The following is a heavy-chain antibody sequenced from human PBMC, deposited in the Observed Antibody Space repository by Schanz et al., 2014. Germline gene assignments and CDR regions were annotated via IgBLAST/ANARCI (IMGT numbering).Heavy chain of an antibody. J-gene: IGHJ4*02. Sequence: EVQLLESGGGLVQPGGSLRLSCEASGFSFGNYGMSWVRQAPGKGLEWVSGFDAHDGRAYYADSAKGRFTISRDNSKSTLYVEMNSLRVEDTAVYYCAETLFPGGTQAFGNWGRGTLVTVSS. CDR1: GFSFGNYG. CDR3: AETLFPGGTQAFGN. D-gene: IGHD2-8*02. CDR2: FDAHDGRA. V-gene: IGHV3-23*01.